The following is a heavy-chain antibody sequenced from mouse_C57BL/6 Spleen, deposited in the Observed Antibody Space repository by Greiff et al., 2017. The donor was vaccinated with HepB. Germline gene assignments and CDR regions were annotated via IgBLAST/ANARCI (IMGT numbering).Heavy chain of an antibody. V-gene: IGHV1-4*01. CDR2: INPSSGYT. CDR3: ARSTMITTATSYYAMDY. Sequence: VQLQQSGAELARPGASVKMSCKASGYTFTSYTMHWVNQRPGQGLEWIGYINPSSGYTKYNQKFKDKATLTADKSSSTAYMQLSSLTSEDSAVYYCARSTMITTATSYYAMDYWGQGTSVTVSS. J-gene: IGHJ4*01. D-gene: IGHD2-4*01. CDR1: GYTFTSYT.